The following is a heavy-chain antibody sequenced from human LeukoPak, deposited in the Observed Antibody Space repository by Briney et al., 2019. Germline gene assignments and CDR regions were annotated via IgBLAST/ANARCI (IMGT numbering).Heavy chain of an antibody. CDR2: MWYDGSRA. CDR3: AKSRDGYHHGLL. CDR1: EFSLSDYG. V-gene: IGHV3-33*06. D-gene: IGHD5-24*01. J-gene: IGHJ1*01. Sequence: PGGSLRLSCASSEFSLSDYGMHWVRQAPGKGLEWVAVMWYDGSRALHADSVKGRFTISRDISKNTLYLQMDSLRAEDTAVHYCAKSRDGYHHGLLWGQGTLVTVSS.